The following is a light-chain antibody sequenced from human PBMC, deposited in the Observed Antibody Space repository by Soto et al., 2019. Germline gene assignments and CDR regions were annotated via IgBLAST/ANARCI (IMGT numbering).Light chain of an antibody. CDR3: QQSYNTPRT. V-gene: IGKV1-39*01. Sequence: IQMTQSPSSLSASVGDRVTISCWASQSISNYLNWYQQKPGKAPNLLIYAASTLHNGVPSRFSGSGSGTDFTLTISILQPEDFATYYCQQSYNTPRTFGQGTKVEIK. CDR1: QSISNY. J-gene: IGKJ1*01. CDR2: AAS.